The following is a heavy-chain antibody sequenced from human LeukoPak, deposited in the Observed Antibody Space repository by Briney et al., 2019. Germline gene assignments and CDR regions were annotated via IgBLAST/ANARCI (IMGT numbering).Heavy chain of an antibody. CDR2: IYYSGST. CDR3: ARDNGGRGSSCWYPLYFDY. D-gene: IGHD6-19*01. Sequence: PSETLSLTCTVSGGSISSYYWSWIRQPPGKGLEWIGYIYYSGSTNYNPSLKSRVTISVDTSKNQFSLKLSSVTAADTAVYYCARDNGGRGSSCWYPLYFDYWGQGTLVTVSS. J-gene: IGHJ4*02. CDR1: GGSISSYY. V-gene: IGHV4-59*01.